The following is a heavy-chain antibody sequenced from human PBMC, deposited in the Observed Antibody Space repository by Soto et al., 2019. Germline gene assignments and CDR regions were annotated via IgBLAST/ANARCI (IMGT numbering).Heavy chain of an antibody. D-gene: IGHD5-18*01. V-gene: IGHV1-69*13. CDR3: ARLHSHGTYGMDV. J-gene: IGHJ6*02. Sequence: SVKVSCKASGGSFTYTLSWVRQAPGQGLEWMGGIIPIFGTTNYAQKFQGRVTITADESTKTAYMELSTLRSEDTAVYYCARLHSHGTYGMDVWVQASPGTLSS. CDR1: GGSFTYT. CDR2: IIPIFGTT.